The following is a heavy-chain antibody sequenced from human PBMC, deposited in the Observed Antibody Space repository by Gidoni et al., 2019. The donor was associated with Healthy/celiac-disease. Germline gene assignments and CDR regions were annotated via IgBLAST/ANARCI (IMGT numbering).Heavy chain of an antibody. Sequence: QVQLVESGGGLVKTGGSLRLSCAASGFTFSDYYMSWIRQAPGKGLEWVSYISSSGSTIYYADSVKGLFTISRDNDKNSLYLQMNSLRAEDTAVYYCARGRYSYGTEAKFYGMDVWGQGTTVTVSS. CDR1: GFTFSDYY. V-gene: IGHV3-11*01. J-gene: IGHJ6*02. D-gene: IGHD5-18*01. CDR2: ISSSGSTI. CDR3: ARGRYSYGTEAKFYGMDV.